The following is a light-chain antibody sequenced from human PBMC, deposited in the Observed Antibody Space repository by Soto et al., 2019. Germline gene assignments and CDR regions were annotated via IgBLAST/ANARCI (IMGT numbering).Light chain of an antibody. Sequence: EIVLTQSPGTLSLSPGEGATLSCRASQSVSSSYLAWYQQQPGQAPRLLIYGASSRATGIPDRFSGSGSGKDFTLPITRLEPEDFAVYYCQQYGSSPRTF. J-gene: IGKJ1*01. CDR1: QSVSSSY. CDR2: GAS. V-gene: IGKV3-20*01. CDR3: QQYGSSPRT.